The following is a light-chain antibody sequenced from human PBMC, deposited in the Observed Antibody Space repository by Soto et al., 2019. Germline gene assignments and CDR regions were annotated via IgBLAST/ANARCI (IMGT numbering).Light chain of an antibody. J-gene: IGKJ1*01. CDR1: QSVSSY. CDR2: DAS. V-gene: IGKV3D-15*01. Sequence: TQSPATLSVSPGERATLSCRASQSVSSYLAWYHQKPGEAPSVLLYDASTRASGGPPRFSGSGSATKFTLIIISLQAEEFVAYYCQQYNAWPWTFGQGTKVDIK. CDR3: QQYNAWPWT.